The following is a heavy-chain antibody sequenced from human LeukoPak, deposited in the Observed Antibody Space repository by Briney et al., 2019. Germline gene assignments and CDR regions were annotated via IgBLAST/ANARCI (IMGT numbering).Heavy chain of an antibody. CDR1: GFTFSSYG. Sequence: PGGSLRLSCAASGFTFSSYGMHWVRQAPGKGLEWVAVISYDGSNKYYADSVKGRFTISRDNSKNTLYLQMNSLRAEDTAVYYCAKDPISIAVAGTGVDYWGQGTLVTVSS. J-gene: IGHJ4*02. D-gene: IGHD6-19*01. CDR2: ISYDGSNK. CDR3: AKDPISIAVAGTGVDY. V-gene: IGHV3-30*18.